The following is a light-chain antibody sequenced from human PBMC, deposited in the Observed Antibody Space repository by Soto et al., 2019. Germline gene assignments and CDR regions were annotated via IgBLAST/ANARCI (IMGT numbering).Light chain of an antibody. CDR1: QSVSSSY. Sequence: EIVLTQSPGTLSLSPGERATLSCRASQSVSSSYLAWYQQKPGQAPRLLIYGASSRATGIPDRFSGSGSGTDFTLTISRLEHEDMAVYYCQQYGSTPRTFVQGTKVEIK. CDR3: QQYGSTPRT. J-gene: IGKJ1*01. CDR2: GAS. V-gene: IGKV3-20*01.